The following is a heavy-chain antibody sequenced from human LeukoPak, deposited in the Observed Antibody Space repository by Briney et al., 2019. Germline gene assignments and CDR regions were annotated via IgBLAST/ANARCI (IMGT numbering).Heavy chain of an antibody. CDR1: GYTLTELS. Sequence: ASVKVSCKVSGYTLTELSTHWVRQAPGKGLEWMGGFDPEDGETIYAQKFQGRVTMTEDTSTDTAYMELSSLRSEDTAVYHCATVAPIYYYDSSGIGLGAFDIWGQGTMVTVSS. V-gene: IGHV1-24*01. CDR2: FDPEDGET. D-gene: IGHD3-22*01. J-gene: IGHJ3*02. CDR3: ATVAPIYYYDSSGIGLGAFDI.